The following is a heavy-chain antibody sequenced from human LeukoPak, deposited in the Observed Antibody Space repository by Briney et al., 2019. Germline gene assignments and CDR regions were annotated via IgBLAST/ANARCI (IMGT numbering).Heavy chain of an antibody. Sequence: GGSLRLSCAASGFTFSSYCMNWVRQAPGKGLEWVSYISSSSSTIYYADSVKGRFTISRNNAKNSLYLQMNSLRAEDTAVYYCARDTRGYSYRLSPNYFDYWGQGTLVTVSS. V-gene: IGHV3-48*01. CDR1: GFTFSSYC. CDR2: ISSSSSTI. CDR3: ARDTRGYSYRLSPNYFDY. D-gene: IGHD5-18*01. J-gene: IGHJ4*02.